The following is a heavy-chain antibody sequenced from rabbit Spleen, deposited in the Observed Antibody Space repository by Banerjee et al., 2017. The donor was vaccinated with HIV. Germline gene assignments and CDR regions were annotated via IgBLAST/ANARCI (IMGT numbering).Heavy chain of an antibody. CDR1: GFSFSDRDL. CDR2: INPYTVKS. D-gene: IGHD4-1*01. V-gene: IGHV1S45*01. J-gene: IGHJ4*01. CDR3: ARVLAGIIGWNFYL. Sequence: QQQLVESGGGLVKPGPSLTLTCKASGFSFSDRDLMCRYRQAPGKGLEWIECINPYTVKSVYASWATGLFACSRTSWTTVTIQMTSLTAARTAAYFCARVLAGIIGWNFYLWGPGTLVTVS.